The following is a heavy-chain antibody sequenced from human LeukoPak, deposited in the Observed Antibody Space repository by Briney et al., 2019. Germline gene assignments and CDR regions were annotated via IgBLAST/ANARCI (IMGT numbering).Heavy chain of an antibody. J-gene: IGHJ4*02. CDR1: GGSISSYY. CDR2: IYYSGST. Sequence: PSETLSLTCTVSGGSISSYYWSGIRQPPGKGLEWIGYIYYSGSTNYNPSLKSRVTISVDTSKSQFSLKLSSVTAADTAVYYCARGRSHFDYWGQGTLVTVSS. CDR3: ARGRSHFDY. V-gene: IGHV4-59*01.